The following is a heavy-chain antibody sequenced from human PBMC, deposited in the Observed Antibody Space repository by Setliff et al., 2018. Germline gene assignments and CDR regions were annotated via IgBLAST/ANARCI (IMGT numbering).Heavy chain of an antibody. CDR3: ARDLNRWFGEFAFDI. CDR1: GYTFAESI. CDR2: IGVYTGHT. V-gene: IGHV1-18*04. D-gene: IGHD3-10*01. J-gene: IGHJ3*02. Sequence: ASVKVSCKASGYTFAESIVSWVRQAPGQRLEWMGWIGVYTGHTSFAQKFEDRVSMSTDKSTNMAYMELRGLRFDDTAVYYCARDLNRWFGEFAFDIWGQGTMVTVSS.